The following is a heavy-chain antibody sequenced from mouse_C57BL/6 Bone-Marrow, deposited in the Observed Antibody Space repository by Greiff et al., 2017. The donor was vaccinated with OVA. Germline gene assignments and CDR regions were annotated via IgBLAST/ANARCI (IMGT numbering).Heavy chain of an antibody. Sequence: VQLQQSGAELVRPGASVKLSCKASGYTFTDYYINWVKQRPGQGLEWIARIYPGSGNTYYNEKFKGKATLTAEKSSSTAYMQLSSLTSEDSAVYFCARDPYPWGQGTTLTVSS. CDR1: GYTFTDYY. CDR2: IYPGSGNT. V-gene: IGHV1-76*01. CDR3: ARDPYP. J-gene: IGHJ2*01.